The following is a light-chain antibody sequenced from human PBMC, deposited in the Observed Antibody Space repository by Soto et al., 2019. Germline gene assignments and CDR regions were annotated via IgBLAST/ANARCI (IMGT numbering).Light chain of an antibody. CDR2: TNS. V-gene: IGLV1-40*01. CDR1: RSNIGAGYD. J-gene: IGLJ1*01. CDR3: QSYDDSLSGPFV. Sequence: QAVVTQPPSVSGAPGQRVTISCTGTRSNIGAGYDVHWYQQVPGTAPKLLIFTNSDRPSGVPDRFSASKSGTSASLAITGLQTEDEADYYCQSYDDSLSGPFVFGTGTKLTVL.